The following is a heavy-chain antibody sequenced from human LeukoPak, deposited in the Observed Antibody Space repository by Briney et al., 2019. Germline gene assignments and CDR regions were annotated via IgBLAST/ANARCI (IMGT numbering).Heavy chain of an antibody. CDR2: TYTGGNS. Sequence: GGSLRLTCAASGFTVSSIHMVWVRQAPGKGLEWVSVTYTGGNSYYADSVKGRFTVSRDNSKNTLYLQMNSLRPEDTAVYFCARMALGYWGQGTLVTVSS. D-gene: IGHD3-16*01. CDR1: GFTVSSIH. V-gene: IGHV3-53*05. J-gene: IGHJ4*02. CDR3: ARMALGY.